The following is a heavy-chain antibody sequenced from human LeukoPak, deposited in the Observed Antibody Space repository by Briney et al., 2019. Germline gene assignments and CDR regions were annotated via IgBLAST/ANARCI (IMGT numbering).Heavy chain of an antibody. J-gene: IGHJ2*01. CDR1: GGSFSGYY. CDR3: ARVDTANWYFDL. D-gene: IGHD5-18*01. CDR2: INHSGST. Sequence: PSETLSLTCAVYGGSFSGYYWSWIRQPPGKGLEWIGEINHSGSTNYNPSLKSRVTISVDTSKNQFSLKLSSVTAADTAVYYCARVDTANWYFDLWGRGTLVTVSS. V-gene: IGHV4-34*01.